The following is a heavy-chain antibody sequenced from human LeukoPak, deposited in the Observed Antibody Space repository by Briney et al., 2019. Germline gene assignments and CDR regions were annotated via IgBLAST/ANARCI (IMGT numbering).Heavy chain of an antibody. V-gene: IGHV3-30-3*01. D-gene: IGHD5-12*01. J-gene: IGHJ4*02. CDR1: GFTFSSYA. Sequence: GGSLRLSGAASGFTFSSYAMHWVRQAPGKGLEWVAVISYDGSNKYYADSVKGRFSISRDNSKNTLYLQMNSLRAEDTAVYYCAARGVATFDYWGQGTLVTVSS. CDR3: AARGVATFDY. CDR2: ISYDGSNK.